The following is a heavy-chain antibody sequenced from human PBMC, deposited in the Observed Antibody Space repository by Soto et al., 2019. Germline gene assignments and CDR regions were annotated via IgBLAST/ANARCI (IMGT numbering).Heavy chain of an antibody. CDR2: ISGSGGST. CDR1: GFTFSSYA. Sequence: GGSLRLSCAASGFTFSSYAMSWVRQAPGKGLEWVSAISGSGGSTYYADSVKGRFTISRDNSKNTLYLQMNSLRAEDTAVYYCAKDPYSSGWYFGASSIGSPGAEYFQHWGQGTLVTVSS. J-gene: IGHJ1*01. D-gene: IGHD6-19*01. V-gene: IGHV3-23*01. CDR3: AKDPYSSGWYFGASSIGSPGAEYFQH.